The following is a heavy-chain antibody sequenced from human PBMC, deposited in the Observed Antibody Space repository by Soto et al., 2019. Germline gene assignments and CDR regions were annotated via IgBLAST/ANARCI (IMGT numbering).Heavy chain of an antibody. D-gene: IGHD1-1*01. CDR3: VTETQWNFDD. Sequence: VELVESGGGFVKPGGSLRLYCAASGFSFSLRDMSWIRQSPGRGLEWVSYISPGGDNIQYADFVKGRFTISRDNPNESLYLQINSLRVEDTTVYYCVTETQWNFDDWGQGTLVTVSS. V-gene: IGHV3-11*01. CDR2: ISPGGDNI. J-gene: IGHJ4*02. CDR1: GFSFSLRD.